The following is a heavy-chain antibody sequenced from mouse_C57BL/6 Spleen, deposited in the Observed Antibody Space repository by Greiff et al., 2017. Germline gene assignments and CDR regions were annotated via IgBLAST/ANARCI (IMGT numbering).Heavy chain of an antibody. J-gene: IGHJ1*03. CDR3: ARGITTVVAPYGYFDV. CDR2: IYPGDGDT. Sequence: VQLQQSGPELVKPGASVKISCKASGYAFSSSWMNWVKQRPGKGLEWIGRIYPGDGDTNYNGKFKGQATLTAYKSSRTAYVQLSSLTSEDSAVYFCARGITTVVAPYGYFDVWGTGTTVTVSS. D-gene: IGHD1-1*01. V-gene: IGHV1-82*01. CDR1: GYAFSSSW.